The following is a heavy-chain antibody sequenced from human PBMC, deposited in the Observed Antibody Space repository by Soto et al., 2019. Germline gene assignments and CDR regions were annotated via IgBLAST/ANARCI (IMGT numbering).Heavy chain of an antibody. CDR3: ARETVLGKRYFDL. CDR1: GFTFSSYS. Sequence: EVQLVESGGGLVKPGGSLRLSCAASGFTFSSYSMNWVRQAPGKGLEWVSSISSSSSYIYYADSVKGRFTISRDNAKNSLYLQMNSLRAEDKAVYYCARETVLGKRYFDLWGRGTLVTVSS. CDR2: ISSSSSYI. J-gene: IGHJ2*01. V-gene: IGHV3-21*01. D-gene: IGHD4-4*01.